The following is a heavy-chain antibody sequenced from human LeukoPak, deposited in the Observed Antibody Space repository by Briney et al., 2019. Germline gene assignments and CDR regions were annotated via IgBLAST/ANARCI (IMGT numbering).Heavy chain of an antibody. CDR3: ARDQLYCTGGICYFDI. V-gene: IGHV3-74*01. CDR2: INSDGRST. CDR1: GFTFSSYW. Sequence: GGSLRLSCVASGFTFSSYWMHWVRQAPGKGLVWVSRINSDGRSTSFADSVRGRFTISRDNAKNTLYLQMNSLRTEDTAVYYCARDQLYCTGGICYFDIWGQGTLVTVSS. J-gene: IGHJ4*02. D-gene: IGHD2-8*02.